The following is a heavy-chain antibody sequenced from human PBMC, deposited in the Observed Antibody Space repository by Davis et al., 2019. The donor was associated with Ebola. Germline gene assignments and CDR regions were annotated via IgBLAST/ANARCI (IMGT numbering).Heavy chain of an antibody. V-gene: IGHV3-53*01. CDR3: ARGDGYNFWDF. CDR2: FYVGGAT. D-gene: IGHD5-24*01. CDR1: GFTFSTYS. Sequence: GESLKISCAASGFTFSTYSMSWVRQAPGKGLEWVSVFYVGGATYYADSVRGRFTISRDESKNTLNLQMTTLRADDTAVYFCARGDGYNFWDFWGQGTLVTVSS. J-gene: IGHJ4*02.